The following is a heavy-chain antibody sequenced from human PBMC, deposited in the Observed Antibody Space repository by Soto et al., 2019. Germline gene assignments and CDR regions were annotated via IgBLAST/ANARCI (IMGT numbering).Heavy chain of an antibody. V-gene: IGHV5-51*01. CDR2: IYPGDSET. Sequence: PGESLKISCKGSGYSFSSYWIGWVRQMPGKGLEWMGSIYPGDSETRYSPSFQGQVTISADKSISTAYLQWSSLKASDTAMYYCARQSTVSHYYYYGMDVWGQGTTVTV. CDR1: GYSFSSYW. CDR3: ARQSTVSHYYYYGMDV. D-gene: IGHD4-17*01. J-gene: IGHJ6*02.